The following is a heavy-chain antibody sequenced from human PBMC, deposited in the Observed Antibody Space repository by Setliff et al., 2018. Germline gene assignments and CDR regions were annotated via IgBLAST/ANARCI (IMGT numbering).Heavy chain of an antibody. CDR1: GGTFSDYY. V-gene: IGHV4-34*01. D-gene: IGHD1-26*01. J-gene: IGHJ4*02. Sequence: SETLSLTCAASGGTFSDYYWTWIRQPPGKGLEWIGEIYHDGSSKFNPSVNYSPSLKSRITISIDRSKNQFSLELSSVTAADTAVYYCARGGGRYHSASWDQGTLVTVSS. CDR3: ARGGGRYHSAS. CDR2: IYHDGSSKFNPSV.